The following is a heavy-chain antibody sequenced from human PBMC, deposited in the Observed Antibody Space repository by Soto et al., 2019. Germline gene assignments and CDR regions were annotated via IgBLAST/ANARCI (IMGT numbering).Heavy chain of an antibody. CDR2: INHSGST. J-gene: IGHJ6*03. V-gene: IGHV4-34*01. CDR1: GGSFSDYY. Sequence: PSETLSLTCAVYGGSFSDYYWSWIRQPPGKGLEWIGEINHSGSTNYNPSLKSRVTISVDTSKNQFSLKLSSVTAADTAVYYCARNPRRYYYYMDVWGKGTTVTVSS. CDR3: ARNPRRYYYYMDV.